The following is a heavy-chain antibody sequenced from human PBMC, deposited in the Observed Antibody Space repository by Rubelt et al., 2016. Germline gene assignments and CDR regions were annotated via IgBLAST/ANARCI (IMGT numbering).Heavy chain of an antibody. CDR1: GYYFNSYW. D-gene: IGHD6-6*01. CDR3: ARHSDSSSSGSYYYGPDV. J-gene: IGHJ6*02. Sequence: MRKPGESLKISCRTSGYYFNSYWIAWVRQMPGKGLEWMGIIYPGDSDTRYSRSSQGHVTISADQSTNTAYLQWSSLRASDTAIYYCARHSDSSSSGSYYYGPDVWGQGTTVTVSS. CDR2: IYPGDSDT. V-gene: IGHV5-51*01.